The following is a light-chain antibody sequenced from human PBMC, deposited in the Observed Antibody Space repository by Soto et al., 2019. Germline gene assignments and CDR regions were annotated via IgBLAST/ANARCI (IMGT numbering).Light chain of an antibody. V-gene: IGLV1-40*01. CDR3: QSYDSSLSGNYV. CDR1: NSNIGAGYD. Sequence: QSVLTQPPSVSGAPGQRVTISCTGSNSNIGAGYDAHWYKQLLGTAPQLLVYGRNNRPSGVPDRFSGSKSGASASLAITGLQAEDEADYYCQSYDSSLSGNYVFGTGTKVTVL. CDR2: GRN. J-gene: IGLJ1*01.